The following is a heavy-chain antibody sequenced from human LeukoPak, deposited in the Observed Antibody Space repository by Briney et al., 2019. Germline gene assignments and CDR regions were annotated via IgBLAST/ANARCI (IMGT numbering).Heavy chain of an antibody. CDR3: ARGLSPSKAYYYGSGESPVDY. CDR1: GFTFDDYA. J-gene: IGHJ4*02. V-gene: IGHV3-9*01. D-gene: IGHD3-10*01. CDR2: ISWNSGSI. Sequence: GRSLRLSCATSGFTFDDYAMHWVRRAPGKGLEWVSGISWNSGSIGYADSVKGRFTISRDNAKNSLYLQMNSLRAEDTALYYCARGLSPSKAYYYGSGESPVDYWGQGTLVTVSS.